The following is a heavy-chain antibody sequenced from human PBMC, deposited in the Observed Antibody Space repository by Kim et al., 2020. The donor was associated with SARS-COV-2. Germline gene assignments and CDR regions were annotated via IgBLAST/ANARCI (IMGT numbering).Heavy chain of an antibody. CDR1: GFTFSSYW. CDR3: ARDLNVPYYDFWSGAHYYYYGMDV. Sequence: GGSLRLSCAASGFTFSSYWMHWVRQAPGKGLVWVSRINSDGSSTSYADSVKGRFTISRDNAKNTLYLQMNSLRAEDTAVYYCARDLNVPYYDFWSGAHYYYYGMDVWGQGTTVTVSS. V-gene: IGHV3-74*01. D-gene: IGHD3-3*01. CDR2: INSDGSST. J-gene: IGHJ6*02.